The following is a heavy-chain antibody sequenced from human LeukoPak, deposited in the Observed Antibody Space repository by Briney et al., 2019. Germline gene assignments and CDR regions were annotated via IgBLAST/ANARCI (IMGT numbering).Heavy chain of an antibody. CDR2: ISSSGSYI. CDR3: ARDYSKRGNWEIQGDP. J-gene: IGHJ5*02. CDR1: GFTFSSYS. D-gene: IGHD7-27*01. V-gene: IGHV3-21*01. Sequence: GGSLRLSCAASGFTFSSYSMNWVRQAPGKGLEWVSSISSSGSYIYSADPVKGRFTISRDNAKNTLYLQMNSLRAEDTAVYYCARDYSKRGNWEIQGDPWGQGTLVTVSS.